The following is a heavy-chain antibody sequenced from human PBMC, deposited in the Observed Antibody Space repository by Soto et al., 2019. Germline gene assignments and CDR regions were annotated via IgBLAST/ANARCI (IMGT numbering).Heavy chain of an antibody. CDR3: VADYNSRLDY. Sequence: QVQLVQSGAEVRKPGSSVKVSCKASGGSFSTYSINWVRQAPGQGLEWMGRILPILDVANYAQKFQGRVTITADKSTGTAYMEWNTLRSQDTAVYYCVADYNSRLDYWGQGTLVTVSS. J-gene: IGHJ4*02. V-gene: IGHV1-69*02. CDR1: GGSFSTYS. D-gene: IGHD4-4*01. CDR2: ILPILDVA.